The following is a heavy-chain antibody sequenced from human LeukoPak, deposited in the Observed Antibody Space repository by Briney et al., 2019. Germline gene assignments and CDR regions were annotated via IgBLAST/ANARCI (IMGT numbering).Heavy chain of an antibody. D-gene: IGHD2-15*01. Sequence: GGSLRLSCAASGFTFSGYSMNWVRQAPGKGLEWVSSISSSSSYIYYADSVKGRFTISRDNAKNSLYLQMNSLRAEDTAVYYCASGSSRARDAFDIWGQGTMVTVSS. CDR2: ISSSSSYI. CDR3: ASGSSRARDAFDI. V-gene: IGHV3-21*01. CDR1: GFTFSGYS. J-gene: IGHJ3*02.